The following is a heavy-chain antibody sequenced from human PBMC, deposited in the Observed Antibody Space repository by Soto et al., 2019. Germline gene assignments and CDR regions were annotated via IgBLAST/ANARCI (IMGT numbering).Heavy chain of an antibody. CDR3: AKEGSPPFFQH. CDR1: GFTFSNYA. J-gene: IGHJ4*02. CDR2: ISGGGDKT. V-gene: IGHV3-23*01. D-gene: IGHD3-10*01. Sequence: GGSLRLSCAASGFTFSNYAMSWVRQAPGKGPEWVSAISGGGDKTYYLESVKGRFTISRDNSKNTVSLLLNSLRADDTAVYYCAKEGSPPFFQHWGQGTLVTVSS.